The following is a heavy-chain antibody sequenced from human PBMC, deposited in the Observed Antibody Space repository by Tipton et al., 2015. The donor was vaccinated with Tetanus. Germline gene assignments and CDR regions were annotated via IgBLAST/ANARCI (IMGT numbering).Heavy chain of an antibody. CDR2: IYGRGSA. J-gene: IGHJ4*02. D-gene: IGHD3-3*01. V-gene: IGHV4-4*07. CDR3: ARIYDFWSGYYSDH. Sequence: TLSLTCTVSGGSTHGFYWTWIRQSAGKGLEWIGRIYGRGSANYNPSLKSRVTMSVDTSKDQFSLKLSSVTAADTAVYYCARIYDFWSGYYSDHWGQGTLVTVSS. CDR1: GGSTHGFY.